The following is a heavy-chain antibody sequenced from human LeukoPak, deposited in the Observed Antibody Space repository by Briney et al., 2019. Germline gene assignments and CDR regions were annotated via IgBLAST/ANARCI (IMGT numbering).Heavy chain of an antibody. V-gene: IGHV4-61*02. J-gene: IGHJ6*03. Sequence: PSQTLSLTCTVSNGSISSDTYFWSWIRQPAGKGLEWIGRMSSSGISTYNPSLKSRVTISVDTSKNQFSLKLSSVTAADTAVYYCAGGGRVGYDFWSGYYTGMGYYYMDVWGKGTTVTVSS. CDR3: AGGGRVGYDFWSGYYTGMGYYYMDV. D-gene: IGHD3-3*01. CDR2: MSSSGIS. CDR1: NGSISSDTYF.